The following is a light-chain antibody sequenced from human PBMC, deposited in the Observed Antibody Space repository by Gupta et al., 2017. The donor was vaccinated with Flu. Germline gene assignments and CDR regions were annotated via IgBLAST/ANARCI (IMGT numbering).Light chain of an antibody. CDR1: QTVGNY. V-gene: IGKV3-11*01. J-gene: IGKJ2*01. Sequence: EIVLTQSPATLSLSPGERATLSCRASQTVGNYLAWYQQKPGQIPRLLIYDASSRNTGVPARFSGSGFGKDFTLTITSREPEDFAVYYCRHRGNWPPYSFGQGTKLEI. CDR3: RHRGNWPPYS. CDR2: DAS.